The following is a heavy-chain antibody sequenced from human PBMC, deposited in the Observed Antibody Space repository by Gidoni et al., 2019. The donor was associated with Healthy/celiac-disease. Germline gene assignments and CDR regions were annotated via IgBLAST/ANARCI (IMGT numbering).Heavy chain of an antibody. CDR2: IIPIFGTA. Sequence: QVQLVQSGAEVKKPGSSVKVSCKASGGTCSSYAISWVRQAPGQGLEWMGGIIPIFGTATSAQKFQGRVTITAAESTSTAFMELSSLRSEATAVSYCARPDCRGGSCYPKYFQHWGQGTLVTVSS. J-gene: IGHJ1*01. D-gene: IGHD2-15*01. V-gene: IGHV1-69*01. CDR3: ARPDCRGGSCYPKYFQH. CDR1: GGTCSSYA.